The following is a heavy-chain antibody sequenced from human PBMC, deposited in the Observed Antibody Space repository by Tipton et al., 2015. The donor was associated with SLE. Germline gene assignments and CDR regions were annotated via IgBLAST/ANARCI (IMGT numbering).Heavy chain of an antibody. D-gene: IGHD3-22*01. CDR2: IYYSGNT. V-gene: IGHV4-59*08. CDR3: ARAPRYYYDSSYFDY. CDR1: GGSISSYY. Sequence: TLSLTCTVSGGSISSYYWSWIRQPPGKGLEWIGYIYYSGNTNYNPSLKRRVTISLDTPKNQPSLKLSSVTAADTAVYYCARAPRYYYDSSYFDYWGQGPLVTVSS. J-gene: IGHJ4*02.